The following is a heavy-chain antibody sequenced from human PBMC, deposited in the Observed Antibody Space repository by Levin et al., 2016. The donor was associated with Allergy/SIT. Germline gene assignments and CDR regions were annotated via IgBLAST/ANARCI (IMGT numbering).Heavy chain of an antibody. J-gene: IGHJ6*02. CDR2: IDPSDSYT. V-gene: IGHV5-10-1*01. CDR1: GYSFTSYW. D-gene: IGHD6-13*01. Sequence: GESLKISCKGSGYSFTSYWISWVRQMPGKGLEWMGRIDPSDSYTNYSPSFQGHVTISADKSISTAYLQWSSLKASDTAMYYCARGGLPGIAADEVMDVWGQGTTVTVSS. CDR3: ARGGLPGIAADEVMDV.